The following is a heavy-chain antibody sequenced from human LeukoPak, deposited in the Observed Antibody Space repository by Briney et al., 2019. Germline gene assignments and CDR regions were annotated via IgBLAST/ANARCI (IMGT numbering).Heavy chain of an antibody. CDR3: TTRTRGGNSGWYYFDY. CDR2: IKSKTDGGTT. Sequence: GGSLRLSCAASGFTFSNAWMSWVRQAPGKGREWGGRIKSKTDGGTTDYAAPVKGRFTTSRNDSKNTLYLQMNSLKTEDTAVYYCTTRTRGGNSGWYYFDYWGQGTLVTVSS. V-gene: IGHV3-15*01. CDR1: GFTFSNAW. J-gene: IGHJ4*02. D-gene: IGHD6-19*01.